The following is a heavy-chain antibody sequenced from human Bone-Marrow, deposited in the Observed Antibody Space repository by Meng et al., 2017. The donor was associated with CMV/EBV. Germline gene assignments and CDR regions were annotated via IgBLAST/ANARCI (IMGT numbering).Heavy chain of an antibody. CDR3: ARGKRAGSCNWFDP. V-gene: IGHV1-2*02. Sequence: ASVKVSCKASGYTFTSYYMHWVRQAPGQGLEWMGWINPKSGGTNYAQKFQGRVTMTRDTSISTAYMELSRLRSDDTAVYYCARGKRAGSCNWFDPWGQGTLVTVSS. CDR2: INPKSGGT. J-gene: IGHJ5*02. CDR1: GYTFTSYY.